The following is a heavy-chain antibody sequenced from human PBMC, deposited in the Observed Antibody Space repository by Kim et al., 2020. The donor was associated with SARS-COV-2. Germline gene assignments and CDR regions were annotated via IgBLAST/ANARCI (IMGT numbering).Heavy chain of an antibody. CDR3: ARSPGYYDSSGYYYYYYYMDV. V-gene: IGHV5-51*01. Sequence: GESLKISCKGSGYSFTSYWIGWVRQMPGKGLEWMGIIYPGDSDTRYSPSFQGQVTISADKSISTAYLQWSSLKASDTAMYYCARSPGYYDSSGYYYYYYYMDVWGKGTTVTVSS. CDR1: GYSFTSYW. J-gene: IGHJ6*03. D-gene: IGHD3-22*01. CDR2: IYPGDSDT.